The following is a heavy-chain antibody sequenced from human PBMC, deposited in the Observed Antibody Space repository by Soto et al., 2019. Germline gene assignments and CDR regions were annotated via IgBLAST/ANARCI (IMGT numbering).Heavy chain of an antibody. CDR3: ARLTYYHDSSGYYYYYYGMDV. D-gene: IGHD3-22*01. V-gene: IGHV4-39*01. Sequence: SETLSLTWTVAGGSLSGSSCYWGWIRQPPGKGLEWIGSIYYSGSTYYNPSLKSRVTISVDTSKNQFSLKLSSVTAADTAVYYCARLTYYHDSSGYYYYYYGMDVWGQGTTVTVSS. CDR1: GGSLSGSSCY. J-gene: IGHJ6*02. CDR2: IYYSGST.